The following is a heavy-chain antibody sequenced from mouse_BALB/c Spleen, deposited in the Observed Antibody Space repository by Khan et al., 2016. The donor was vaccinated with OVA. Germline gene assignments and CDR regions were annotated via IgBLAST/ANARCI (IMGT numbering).Heavy chain of an antibody. D-gene: IGHD1-2*01. J-gene: IGHJ2*01. Sequence: EVKLEVSGPGLVKPSQSLSLTCTVTGYSITSGYGWNWIRQFPGNKLEWMGYISYSGSTNYNPSLKSRISLTRDTSKNQFFLQLNSVTTEDTATYYCARTARIKYWGQGTTLTVSS. V-gene: IGHV3-2*02. CDR2: ISYSGST. CDR3: ARTARIKY. CDR1: GYSITSGYG.